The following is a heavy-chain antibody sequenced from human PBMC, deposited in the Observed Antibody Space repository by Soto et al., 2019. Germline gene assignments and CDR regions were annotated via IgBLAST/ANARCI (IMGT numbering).Heavy chain of an antibody. Sequence: PSETLSLTCTVSGGSISSSSYYWGWIRQPPGKGLEWIGSIYYSGSTYYNPSLKSRVTISVDTSKNQFSLKLSSVTAADTAVYYCAGGYYPVDFDIWGQVAMVTVSS. J-gene: IGHJ3*02. CDR2: IYYSGST. D-gene: IGHD3-10*01. CDR1: GGSISSSSYY. V-gene: IGHV4-39*01. CDR3: AGGYYPVDFDI.